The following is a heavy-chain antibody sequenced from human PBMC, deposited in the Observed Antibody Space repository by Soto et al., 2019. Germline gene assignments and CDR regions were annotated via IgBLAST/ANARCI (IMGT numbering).Heavy chain of an antibody. J-gene: IGHJ6*02. D-gene: IGHD6-6*01. V-gene: IGHV3-23*01. CDR3: AKDSHLSIAAPRGMDV. Sequence: XGSLKLSCAASGFTFSSYAMSWVRQAPGKGLEWVSAISGSGGSTYYADSVKGRFTISRDNSKNTLYLQMNSLRAEDTAVYYCAKDSHLSIAAPRGMDVWGQGTTVTVSS. CDR1: GFTFSSYA. CDR2: ISGSGGST.